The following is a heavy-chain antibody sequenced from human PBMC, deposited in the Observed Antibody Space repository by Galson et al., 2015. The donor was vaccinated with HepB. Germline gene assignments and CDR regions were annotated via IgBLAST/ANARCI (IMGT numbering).Heavy chain of an antibody. D-gene: IGHD3-16*02. J-gene: IGHJ4*02. V-gene: IGHV3-23*01. CDR2: VTDNGGRT. CDR3: AKYRMAATGFDS. CDR1: GFTFNTNA. Sequence: SLRLSCAASGFTFNTNALSWIRQAPGKGLEWVSTVTDNGGRTYYAESLQGRFTISRDNSKNMLYLQMNSLTAEDTAIYYCAKYRMAATGFDSWGQGTLVTVSS.